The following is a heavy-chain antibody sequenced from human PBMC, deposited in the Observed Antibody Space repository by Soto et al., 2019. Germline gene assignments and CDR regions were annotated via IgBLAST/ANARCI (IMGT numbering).Heavy chain of an antibody. CDR2: INPNSGGT. D-gene: IGHD2-8*01. J-gene: IGHJ4*02. CDR3: ARDPPDCTNGVCYCFDY. CDR1: GYTFTGYY. V-gene: IGHV1-2*02. Sequence: GASVKVSCKASGYTFTGYYMHWVRQAPGQGLEWMGWINPNSGGTNYAQKFQGRVTMTRDTSISTAYMELSRLRSDDTAVYYCARDPPDCTNGVCYCFDYWGQGTLVTVSS.